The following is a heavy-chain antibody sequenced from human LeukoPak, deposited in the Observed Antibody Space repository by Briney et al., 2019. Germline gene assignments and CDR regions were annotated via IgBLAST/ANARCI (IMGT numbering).Heavy chain of an antibody. CDR2: INPSGGST. J-gene: IGHJ4*02. Sequence: ASVKVSCKASGYTFTSYYMHWVRQAPGQGLEWMGIINPSGGSTSYAQKFQGRVTMTRDTSTSTVYMEQSSLRSEDTAVSSCAYSSGWYYFDYWGQGCLVTVSS. V-gene: IGHV1-46*01. CDR1: GYTFTSYY. CDR3: AYSSGWYYFDY. D-gene: IGHD6-19*01.